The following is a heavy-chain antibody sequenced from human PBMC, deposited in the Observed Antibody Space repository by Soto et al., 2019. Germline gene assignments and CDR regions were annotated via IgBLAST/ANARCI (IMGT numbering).Heavy chain of an antibody. J-gene: IGHJ3*01. Sequence: EVQLLESGGGLVQPGGSLRLSCAVSGFTFGCCAMTWVRQAPGRGLQWVSTISGNGDDPFYADSVKGRFTISRDKYKNPLSLQLNSLRAEDTAMYYCAKGGHSSPFDVWGHGTMVTVSS. CDR3: AKGGHSSPFDV. D-gene: IGHD2-15*01. CDR2: ISGNGDDP. CDR1: GFTFGCCA. V-gene: IGHV3-23*01.